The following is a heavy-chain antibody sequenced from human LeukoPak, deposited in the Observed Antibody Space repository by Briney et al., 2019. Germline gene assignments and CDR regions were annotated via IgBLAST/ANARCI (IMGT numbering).Heavy chain of an antibody. V-gene: IGHV3-74*01. CDR2: IASDGSST. J-gene: IGHJ4*02. Sequence: GGSLRLSCAASGFTFSSFWMNWVRQAPGKGLVWVSRIASDGSSTTYADSVKGRFTISRDNAKNTLYLQMNSLRAEDTAVYYCARDRYSGSYSDYWGQGTLVTVSS. D-gene: IGHD1-26*01. CDR1: GFTFSSFW. CDR3: ARDRYSGSYSDY.